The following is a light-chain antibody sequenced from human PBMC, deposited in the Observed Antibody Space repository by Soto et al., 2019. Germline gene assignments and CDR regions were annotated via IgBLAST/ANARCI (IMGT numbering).Light chain of an antibody. CDR1: QDISNY. J-gene: IGKJ3*01. CDR2: DAS. V-gene: IGKV1-33*01. Sequence: DIQMTQSPSSLSATVGDRVTITCQACQDISNYLNWYQQKPGKAPKLLIYDASNLETGVPSRFSGSGSGTDFTFTISSLQPEDIATYYCQQYDNLPFTFGPGTMVDI. CDR3: QQYDNLPFT.